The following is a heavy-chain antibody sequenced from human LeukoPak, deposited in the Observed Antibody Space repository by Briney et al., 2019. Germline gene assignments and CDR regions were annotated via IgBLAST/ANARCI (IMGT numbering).Heavy chain of an antibody. Sequence: SETLSLTCTVSGGSISSGDYYWSWIRQPPGKGLEWIGYIYYSGSTYYNPSLKSRVTISVDTSKNQFSLKLSSVTATDTAVYYCARDTYYDFWSGLDPWGQGTLVTVSS. J-gene: IGHJ5*02. CDR3: ARDTYYDFWSGLDP. D-gene: IGHD3-3*01. CDR2: IYYSGST. CDR1: GGSISSGDYY. V-gene: IGHV4-30-4*01.